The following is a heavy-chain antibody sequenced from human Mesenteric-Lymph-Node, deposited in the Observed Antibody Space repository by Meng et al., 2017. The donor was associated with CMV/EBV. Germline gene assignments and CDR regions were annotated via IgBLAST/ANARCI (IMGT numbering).Heavy chain of an antibody. D-gene: IGHD6-19*01. Sequence: GSLRLSCTVSGDSISTYYWSWIRQPPGKGLEWIGYIYYSGSTNSNPSLKSRVTISLDTSKNQFSLRLSSVTAADTAVYYCARVKENSNGWYGGRGRNWFDPWGQGTLVTVSS. CDR1: GDSISTYY. CDR3: ARVKENSNGWYGGRGRNWFDP. J-gene: IGHJ5*02. CDR2: IYYSGST. V-gene: IGHV4-59*01.